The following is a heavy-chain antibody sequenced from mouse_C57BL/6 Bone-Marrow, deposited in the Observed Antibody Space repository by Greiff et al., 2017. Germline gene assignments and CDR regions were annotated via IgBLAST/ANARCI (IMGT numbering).Heavy chain of an antibody. CDR1: GYAFSSYW. Sequence: LKQSGASVKISCKASGYAFSSYWMNWVKQRPGKGLEWIGQIYPGDGDTNYNGKFKGKATLTADKSSSTAYMQLSSLTSEDSAVYFWARRRVLRRGAFDYWGQGTTLTVSS. CDR3: ARRRVLRRGAFDY. V-gene: IGHV1-80*01. J-gene: IGHJ2*01. CDR2: IYPGDGDT. D-gene: IGHD2-4*01.